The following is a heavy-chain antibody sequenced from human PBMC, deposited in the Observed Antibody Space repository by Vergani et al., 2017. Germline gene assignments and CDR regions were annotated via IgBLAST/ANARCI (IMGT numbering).Heavy chain of an antibody. V-gene: IGHV3-15*01. Sequence: EVQLVESGGGLVKPGGSLRLSCAAFGFTSSNAWMSWVRPPPGKGLEWVGRIKSKTDGGTTDYAAPVKVRFTISRDASKNTLYRQMNSLTAEDTAVYYFTTTPIKYDILTGYPADYFDYWGQGTLVTVSS. CDR2: IKSKTDGGTT. CDR1: GFTSSNAW. J-gene: IGHJ4*02. CDR3: TTTPIKYDILTGYPADYFDY. D-gene: IGHD3-9*01.